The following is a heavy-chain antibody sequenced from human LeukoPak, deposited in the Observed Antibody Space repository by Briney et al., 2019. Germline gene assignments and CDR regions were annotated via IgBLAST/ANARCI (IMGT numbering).Heavy chain of an antibody. J-gene: IGHJ4*02. V-gene: IGHV3-23*01. D-gene: IGHD3-22*01. CDR2: ISGSGGST. CDR1: GFTFSSYA. CDR3: ARERYYYDSSGYYYPDY. Sequence: GGSLRLSCAASGFTFSSYAMSWVRQAPGKGLEWVSAISGSGGSTYYADSVKGRFTISRDNSKNTLYLQMNSLRAEDTAVYYCARERYYYDSSGYYYPDYWGQGTLVTVSS.